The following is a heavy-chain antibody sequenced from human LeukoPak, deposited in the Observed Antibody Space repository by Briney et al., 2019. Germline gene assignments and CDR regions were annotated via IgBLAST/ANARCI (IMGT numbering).Heavy chain of an antibody. CDR2: ISGSGGST. J-gene: IGHJ4*02. D-gene: IGHD6-19*01. CDR1: GFTFSSYA. V-gene: IGHV3-23*01. CDR3: AKDQYSSGWYGGFDY. Sequence: PGGSLRLSCAASGFTFSSYAMSWVRQAPGKGLEWVSAISGSGGSTYYADSVKGRFTISRDNSKNTLYLQMNSLRAEDTAVYYCAKDQYSSGWYGGFDYWGQGTLVTVSS.